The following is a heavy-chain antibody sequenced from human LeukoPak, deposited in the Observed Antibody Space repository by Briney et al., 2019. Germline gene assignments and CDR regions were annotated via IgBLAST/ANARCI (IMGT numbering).Heavy chain of an antibody. CDR3: ARSPYSSSWYYFDY. Sequence: SQTLSLTCTVSSGSISSSNYYWSWIRQPAGKGLEWIGRISTIGSTNYNPSLNSRVTISIDTSKNQFSLKLSSVTAADTAVYYCARSPYSSSWYYFDYWGQGTLVTVSS. D-gene: IGHD6-13*01. CDR2: ISTIGST. J-gene: IGHJ4*02. V-gene: IGHV4-61*02. CDR1: SGSISSSNYY.